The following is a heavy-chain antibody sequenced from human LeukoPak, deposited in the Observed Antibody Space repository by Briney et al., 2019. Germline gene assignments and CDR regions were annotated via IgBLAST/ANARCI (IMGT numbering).Heavy chain of an antibody. CDR3: AKERDGDYVRYTHY. CDR1: GFTFSSYA. V-gene: IGHV3-23*01. CDR2: ISASGGGI. J-gene: IGHJ4*02. Sequence: PGGSLRLSCAASGFTFSSYAMSWVRQAPGKGLEWVSSISASGGGIYYADSVKGRFAISRDNSKNTLFLQLSSLRADDTAVYHCAKERDGDYVRYTHYWGQGALVTVSS. D-gene: IGHD4-17*01.